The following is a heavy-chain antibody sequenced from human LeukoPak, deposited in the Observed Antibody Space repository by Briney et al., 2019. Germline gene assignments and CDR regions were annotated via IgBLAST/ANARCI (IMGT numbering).Heavy chain of an antibody. CDR3: STRILSERNDD. V-gene: IGHV3-15*07. Sequence: PGGSLRLSCAASGLIFKDAQMTWVRQAPGGGREGVGRIKSKTDGASRDYAAPVIDSFPISREDSKVTPYLQLDGLKAGRTSVFYSSTRILSERNDDWGQGTLVTVSS. D-gene: IGHD2-15*01. CDR1: GLIFKDAQ. J-gene: IGHJ1*01. CDR2: IKSKTDGASR.